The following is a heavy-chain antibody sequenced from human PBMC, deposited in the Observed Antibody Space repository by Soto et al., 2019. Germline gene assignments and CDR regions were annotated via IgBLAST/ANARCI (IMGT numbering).Heavy chain of an antibody. CDR2: INHSGGT. Sequence: PSETLSLTCAFYGLTFSGYYWSWIRQPPGKGLEWIGEINHSGGTNYNPSLKSRVTISVDTSRNQFSLKLSSVTAADTAVYYCARADRRDWFDPWGQGTLVTVSS. V-gene: IGHV4-34*01. J-gene: IGHJ5*02. CDR1: GLTFSGYY. CDR3: ARADRRDWFDP.